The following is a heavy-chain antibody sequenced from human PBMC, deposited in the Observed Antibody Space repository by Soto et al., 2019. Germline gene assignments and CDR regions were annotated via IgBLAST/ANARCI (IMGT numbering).Heavy chain of an antibody. CDR1: GFTFSGYG. D-gene: IGHD3-22*01. CDR3: AKDPGDYDSSGYYYRIDY. V-gene: IGHV3-30*18. Sequence: GGSLRLSCAASGFTFSGYGMHWVRQARGKGLEWVAVISYDGSNKYYADSVKGRFTISRDNSKNTLYLQMNSLRAEDTAVYYCAKDPGDYDSSGYYYRIDYWGQGTLVIVSS. CDR2: ISYDGSNK. J-gene: IGHJ4*02.